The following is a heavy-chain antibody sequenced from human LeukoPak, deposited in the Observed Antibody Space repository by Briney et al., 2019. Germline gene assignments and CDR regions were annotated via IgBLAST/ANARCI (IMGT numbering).Heavy chain of an antibody. Sequence: GSLRLSCAATGFMFNTYSMNWVRQAPGKGLEWVTHISARNTIIHYADSVKGRFTISRDNVKNLLYLQMNSLREDDTAIYYCARVLTVGQAGGVDYWGQGTLVSVSS. V-gene: IGHV3-48*02. CDR3: ARVLTVGQAGGVDY. D-gene: IGHD1-26*01. CDR2: ISARNTII. J-gene: IGHJ4*02. CDR1: GFMFNTYS.